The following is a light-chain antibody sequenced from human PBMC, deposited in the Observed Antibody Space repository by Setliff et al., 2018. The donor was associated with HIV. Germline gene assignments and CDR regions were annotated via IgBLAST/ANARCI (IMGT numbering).Light chain of an antibody. V-gene: IGLV2-18*02. CDR3: SSYTTSITFV. J-gene: IGLJ1*01. CDR2: EVS. Sequence: SALTQPPYVSGAPGQSVTISCTGSTSDIGHYNRVSWYQQPPGAAPKLIMYEVSHRPSGVPDRFSGSKSDSTASLTISGLQPEDEANYYCSSYTTSITFVFGTGTKVTVL. CDR1: TSDIGHYNR.